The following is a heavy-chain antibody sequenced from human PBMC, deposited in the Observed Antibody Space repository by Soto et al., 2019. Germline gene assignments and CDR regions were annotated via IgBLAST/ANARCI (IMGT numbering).Heavy chain of an antibody. J-gene: IGHJ5*02. CDR3: ARNSRTYCSGGGCYLNKNWFDP. V-gene: IGHV4-34*01. Sequence: QVQLQQWGAGLLKPSETLSLTCAVYGGSFSGYYWSWIRQPPGKGLEWIGEINHSGSTNYNPSLKSRVTISVDTSKNQFSLKLSSVTAADTAVYYCARNSRTYCSGGGCYLNKNWFDPWGQGTLVTVSS. CDR2: INHSGST. CDR1: GGSFSGYY. D-gene: IGHD2-15*01.